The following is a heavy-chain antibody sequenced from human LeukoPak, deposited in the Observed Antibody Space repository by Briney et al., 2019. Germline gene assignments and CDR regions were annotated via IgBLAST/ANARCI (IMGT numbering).Heavy chain of an antibody. V-gene: IGHV5-51*01. D-gene: IGHD3-10*01. CDR3: ARRDYYGSGSYNWFDP. J-gene: IGHJ5*02. CDR1: GYSFTSYW. Sequence: GESLKISCKGSGYSFTSYWIGWVRQMPGKGLEWMGIIYPGDSGTRYSPSFQGQVTISADKSISTAYLQWSSLKASDTAMYYCARRDYYGSGSYNWFDPWGQGTLVTVSS. CDR2: IYPGDSGT.